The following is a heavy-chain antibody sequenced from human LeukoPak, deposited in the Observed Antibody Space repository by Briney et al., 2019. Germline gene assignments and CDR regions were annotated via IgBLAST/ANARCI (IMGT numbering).Heavy chain of an antibody. Sequence: PGGSLRLSCAASGFTFSSYTMNWVRQAPGKGLEWVSSISGSSSYIYYADSVKGRFTISRDNAKDSLYLQMNSRRAEDTAVYYCARLDYGGNSVLDYWGQGTLVTVSS. CDR1: GFTFSSYT. CDR3: ARLDYGGNSVLDY. V-gene: IGHV3-21*01. CDR2: ISGSSSYI. D-gene: IGHD4-23*01. J-gene: IGHJ4*02.